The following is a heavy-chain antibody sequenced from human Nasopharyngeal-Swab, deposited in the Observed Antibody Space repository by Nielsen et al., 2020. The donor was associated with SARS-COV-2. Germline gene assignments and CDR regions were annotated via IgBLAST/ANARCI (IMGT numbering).Heavy chain of an antibody. CDR1: GYTFTSYY. CDR2: INPSGGST. Sequence: ASVKVSCKASGYTFTSYYMHWVRQAPGQGLEWMGIINPSGGSTSYAQKFQGRVTMTRDTSTSTVYMELSSLRSEDTAVYYCARDAPYYDILTGYYPHFDHWGQGTLVTVSS. D-gene: IGHD3-9*01. V-gene: IGHV1-46*01. J-gene: IGHJ4*02. CDR3: ARDAPYYDILTGYYPHFDH.